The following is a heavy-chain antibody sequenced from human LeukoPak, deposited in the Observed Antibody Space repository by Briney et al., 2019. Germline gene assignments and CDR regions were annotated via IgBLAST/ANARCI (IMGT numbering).Heavy chain of an antibody. D-gene: IGHD6-13*01. Sequence: SETLSLTCTVSGGSISSYYWSWIRQPPGKGLEWIGSIYYSGSTYYNPSLKSRVTISVDTSKNQFSLKLSSVTAADTAVYYCARVPIAAAGSGIGYFDYWGQGTLVTVSS. CDR1: GGSISSYY. J-gene: IGHJ4*02. V-gene: IGHV4-59*05. CDR2: IYYSGST. CDR3: ARVPIAAAGSGIGYFDY.